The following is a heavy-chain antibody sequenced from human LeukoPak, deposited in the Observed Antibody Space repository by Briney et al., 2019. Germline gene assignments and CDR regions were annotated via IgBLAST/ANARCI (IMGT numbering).Heavy chain of an antibody. D-gene: IGHD6-19*01. Sequence: ESGPTLVKPTQTLTLTCTFSGFPLSSTEVGVGWIRQPPGKALEWLALIYWSDDKRYSPSLKSRLTITKDTSKNQVILTMTNMDPVDTATYYCAHEKRWLVIDFWGQGTLVTVSS. J-gene: IGHJ4*02. CDR2: IYWSDDK. CDR3: AHEKRWLVIDF. V-gene: IGHV2-5*01. CDR1: GFPLSSTEVG.